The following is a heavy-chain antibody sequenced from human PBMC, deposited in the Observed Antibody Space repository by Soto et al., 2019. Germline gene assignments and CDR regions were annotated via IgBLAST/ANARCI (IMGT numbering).Heavy chain of an antibody. J-gene: IGHJ3*02. CDR3: AARGTAVTTGDAFDI. CDR1: GYTFTSYD. Sequence: ASVKVSCKASGYTFTSYDINWVRQATGQGLEWMGWMNPNSGNTGYAQRFQGRVTMTSNTSISTAYMELSSLRSEDTAVYYCAARGTAVTTGDAFDIWGQGTMVTVSS. V-gene: IGHV1-8*01. CDR2: MNPNSGNT. D-gene: IGHD4-17*01.